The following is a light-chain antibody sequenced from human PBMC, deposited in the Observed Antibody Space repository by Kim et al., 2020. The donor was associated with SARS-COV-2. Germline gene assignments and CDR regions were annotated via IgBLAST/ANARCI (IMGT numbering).Light chain of an antibody. Sequence: FSPGGGAALACTARRSISSNYLAWYPQNPGQAPRLLIYGGSSRATGIPDRFSGSGSGADCTLTISRLEPEDFAVYYCQHDGSQVTFGGGTKVDIK. CDR1: RSISSNY. V-gene: IGKV3-20*01. J-gene: IGKJ4*01. CDR3: QHDGSQVT. CDR2: GGS.